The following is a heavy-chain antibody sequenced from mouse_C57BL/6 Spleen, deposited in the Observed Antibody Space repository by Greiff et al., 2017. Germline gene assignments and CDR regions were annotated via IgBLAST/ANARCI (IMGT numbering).Heavy chain of an antibody. Sequence: QVQLKESGPGLGAPSQRLSITCTVSGFSLTSYGVSWVRPPPGKGLEWLGVIWGDGGTNYHSALISRLSISKDNSKSQVFLKLNSLQTDDTATYYCAKQLITTVVATNDYAMDYWGQGTSVTVSS. V-gene: IGHV2-3*01. J-gene: IGHJ4*01. CDR2: IWGDGGT. CDR3: AKQLITTVVATNDYAMDY. CDR1: GFSLTSYG. D-gene: IGHD1-1*01.